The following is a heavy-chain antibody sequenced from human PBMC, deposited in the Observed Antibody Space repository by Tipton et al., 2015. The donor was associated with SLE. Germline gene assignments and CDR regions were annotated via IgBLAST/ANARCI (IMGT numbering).Heavy chain of an antibody. V-gene: IGHV4-4*08. CDR1: GGSISSYY. J-gene: IGHJ3*02. CDR2: IYSSGNT. CDR3: ARVLLSTLGACDI. Sequence: TLSLPCTVSGGSISSYYWSWIRQPPGKGLEWIGYIYSSGNTNNNPSLKSRVTISVDTSKNQFSLRLSSVTAADTAVYYCARVLLSTLGACDIWGQGTMVTVSS. D-gene: IGHD2-15*01.